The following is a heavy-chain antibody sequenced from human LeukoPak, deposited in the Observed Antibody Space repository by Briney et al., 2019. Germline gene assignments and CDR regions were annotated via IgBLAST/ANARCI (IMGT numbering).Heavy chain of an antibody. CDR3: AREGLGLNGYYPFDY. Sequence: SETLSLTCTVSGGSIRSGSDYWSWIRQPAGRGLEWIGRIYTSGSTNYNPSLKSRVTISVDTSKNQFSLKLSSVTAADTAVYYCAREGLGLNGYYPFDYWGQGTLVTVSS. V-gene: IGHV4-61*02. CDR1: GGSIRSGSDY. D-gene: IGHD3-22*01. CDR2: IYTSGST. J-gene: IGHJ4*02.